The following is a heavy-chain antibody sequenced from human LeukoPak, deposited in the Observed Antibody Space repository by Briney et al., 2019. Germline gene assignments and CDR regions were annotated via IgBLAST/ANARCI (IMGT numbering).Heavy chain of an antibody. CDR2: ISWDGGST. D-gene: IGHD2-21*02. CDR3: AKEAVVTAKLGQYYFDY. V-gene: IGHV3-43*01. CDR1: GFTFDDYT. Sequence: GGSLRLSCAASGFTFDDYTMHWVRQAPGKGLEWVSLISWDGGSTYYADSVKGRFTISRDNSKNSLYLQMNSLRTEDTALYYCAKEAVVTAKLGQYYFDYWGQGTLVTVSS. J-gene: IGHJ4*02.